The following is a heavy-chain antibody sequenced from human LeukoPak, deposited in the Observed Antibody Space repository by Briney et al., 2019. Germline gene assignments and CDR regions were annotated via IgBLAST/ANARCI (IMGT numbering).Heavy chain of an antibody. Sequence: PTETLSLTCAVYGGSFRGYYWSWIRQPPGKGLEWIGEINHSGSTNYNPSLKSRVTISLDTSMKKFSLKLNSVTAADTAVYYCASTERCSTTCPLDYWGQGTLVTVSS. CDR2: INHSGST. CDR3: ASTERCSTTCPLDY. V-gene: IGHV4-34*01. CDR1: GGSFRGYY. J-gene: IGHJ4*02. D-gene: IGHD2-2*01.